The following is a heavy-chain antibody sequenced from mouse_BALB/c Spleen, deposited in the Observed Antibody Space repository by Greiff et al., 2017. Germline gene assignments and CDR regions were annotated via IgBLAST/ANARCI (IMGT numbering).Heavy chain of an antibody. J-gene: IGHJ4*01. D-gene: IGHD2-1*01. CDR2: INSNGGST. CDR1: GFTFSSYG. V-gene: IGHV5-6-3*01. Sequence: EVKVVESGGGLVQPGGSLKLSCAASGFTFSSYGMSWVRQTPDKRLELVATINSNGGSTYYPDSVKGRFTISRDNAKNTLYLQMSSLKSEDTAMYYCARSHYGNYLYAMDYWGQGTSVTVSS. CDR3: ARSHYGNYLYAMDY.